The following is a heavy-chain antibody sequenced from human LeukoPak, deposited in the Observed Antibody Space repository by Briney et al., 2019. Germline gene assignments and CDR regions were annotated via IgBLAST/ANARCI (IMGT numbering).Heavy chain of an antibody. CDR3: ARDGAPGIVVVPAAPDY. J-gene: IGHJ4*02. CDR1: EFTFSSYS. D-gene: IGHD2-2*01. Sequence: PGGSLRLSCAASEFTFSSYSMNWVRQAPGKGLEWVSSISSSSSYIYYADSVKGRFTISRDNAENSLYLQMNSLRAEDTAVYYCARDGAPGIVVVPAAPDYWGQGTLVTVSS. CDR2: ISSSSSYI. V-gene: IGHV3-21*01.